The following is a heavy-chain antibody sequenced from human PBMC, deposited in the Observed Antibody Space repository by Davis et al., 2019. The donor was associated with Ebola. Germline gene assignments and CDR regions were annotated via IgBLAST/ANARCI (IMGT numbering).Heavy chain of an antibody. CDR3: AKDRGDIVVVVPAHLFDP. J-gene: IGHJ5*02. D-gene: IGHD2-15*01. CDR2: MYAVGNT. CDR1: GFSVSANY. Sequence: GESLKISCAASGFSVSANYMIWVRQAPEKGLEWVSLMYAVGNTFYADSVKGRFTISRDNSKSTVHLQMNSLTVEDTAVYYCAKDRGDIVVVVPAHLFDPWGQGTLVTVSS. V-gene: IGHV3-53*05.